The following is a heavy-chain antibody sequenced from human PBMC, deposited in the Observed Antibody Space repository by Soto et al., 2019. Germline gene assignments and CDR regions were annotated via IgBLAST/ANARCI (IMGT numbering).Heavy chain of an antibody. J-gene: IGHJ6*02. D-gene: IGHD5-18*01. V-gene: IGHV1-18*01. CDR2: ISPYNGRT. Sequence: QVHLVQSGSDVEKPGASVKVSCKASGYSFTSYGIGWVRQVPGQGPGWMGWISPYNGRTNYAQSVKGRVVMTTDISTSTVYLELRSLRSDDSAIYYCGRCRTDSYAMDVWGQGTPVTVSS. CDR1: GYSFTSYG. CDR3: GRCRTDSYAMDV.